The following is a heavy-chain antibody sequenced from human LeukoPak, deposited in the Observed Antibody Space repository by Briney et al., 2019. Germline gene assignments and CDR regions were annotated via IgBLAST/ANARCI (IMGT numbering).Heavy chain of an antibody. Sequence: SETLSLTCAVYGGSFSGYYWSWIRQPPGKGLEWIGEINHSGSTNYNPSLKSRVTISVDTSKNQFSLKLSSVTAADTAVYYCARGENYWGQGTLVTVSS. V-gene: IGHV4-34*01. J-gene: IGHJ4*02. D-gene: IGHD2/OR15-2a*01. CDR2: INHSGST. CDR3: ARGENY. CDR1: GGSFSGYY.